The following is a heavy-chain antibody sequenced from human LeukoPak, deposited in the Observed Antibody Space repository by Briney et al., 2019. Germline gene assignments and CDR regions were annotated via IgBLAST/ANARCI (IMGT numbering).Heavy chain of an antibody. Sequence: GGSLRLSCTVSGFAFSNYGMHWVRQAPGKGLEWVAFIRYDGSNIYYADSVKGRFTISRDNSKNTLYLQMNRLRAEDMAVYYCAREYMDVWGKGTMVTISS. CDR1: GFAFSNYG. CDR3: AREYMDV. J-gene: IGHJ6*03. CDR2: IRYDGSNI. V-gene: IGHV3-30*02.